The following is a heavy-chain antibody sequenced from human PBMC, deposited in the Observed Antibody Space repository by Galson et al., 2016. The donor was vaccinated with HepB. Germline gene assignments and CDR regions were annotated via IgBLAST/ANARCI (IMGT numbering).Heavy chain of an antibody. CDR1: GYSFSTNG. J-gene: IGHJ4*02. V-gene: IGHV1-18*01. CDR3: ARAGGEWEPIDF. D-gene: IGHD1-26*01. Sequence: SVKVSCKASGYSFSTNGIAWVRQAPGQGLEWVGWISAYSGNTTNAEKFQDRVILTAETSTTTAYMELRSLTSDDTALSYCARAGGEWEPIDFWGQGTLVSVSA. CDR2: ISAYSGNT.